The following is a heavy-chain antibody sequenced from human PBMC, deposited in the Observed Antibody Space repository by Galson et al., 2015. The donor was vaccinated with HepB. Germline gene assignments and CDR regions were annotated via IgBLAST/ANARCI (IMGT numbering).Heavy chain of an antibody. D-gene: IGHD1-26*01. CDR3: ARDDKSGSYPYYYYYGMDV. J-gene: IGHJ6*02. CDR1: GYTFTSYG. Sequence: SVKVSCKAFGYTFTSYGISWVRQAPGQGLEWIGWISAYNGNTNYAQKLQGRVTMTTDTSTSTAYMELRSLRSDDTAVYYCARDDKSGSYPYYYYYGMDVWGQGTTVTVSS. CDR2: ISAYNGNT. V-gene: IGHV1-18*01.